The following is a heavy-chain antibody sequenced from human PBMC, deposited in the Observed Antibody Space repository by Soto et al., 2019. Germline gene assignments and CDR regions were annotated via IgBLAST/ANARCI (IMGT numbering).Heavy chain of an antibody. Sequence: PSETLSLTCTVSGGSISSYYGSWIRQPPGKGLEWIGYIYYSGSTNYNPSLKSRVTISVDTSKNQSSLKLSSVTAADTAVYYCARAHRGYNSSGYYYPYYFDYWGQGTLVTVSS. D-gene: IGHD3-22*01. V-gene: IGHV4-59*12. CDR3: ARAHRGYNSSGYYYPYYFDY. CDR1: GGSISSYY. J-gene: IGHJ4*02. CDR2: IYYSGST.